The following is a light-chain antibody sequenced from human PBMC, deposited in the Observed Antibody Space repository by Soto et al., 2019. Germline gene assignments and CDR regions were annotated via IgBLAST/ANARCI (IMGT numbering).Light chain of an antibody. V-gene: IGKV3-20*01. CDR3: HHYDSSPPYT. CDR1: RSFASSY. J-gene: IGKJ2*01. Sequence: EIVLTESPATLSLSPGERATLSCRACRSFASSYLAWYQHKPGQAPRLLIYAASSRATGIPDRFIGSGSGTDFTLTISRLEPDDSAVYYCHHYDSSPPYTFGQGTTVDIK. CDR2: AAS.